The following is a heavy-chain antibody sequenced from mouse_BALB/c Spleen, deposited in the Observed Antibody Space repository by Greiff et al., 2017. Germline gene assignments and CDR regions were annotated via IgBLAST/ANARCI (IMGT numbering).Heavy chain of an antibody. D-gene: IGHD4-1*01. CDR2: ISTYYGDA. CDR3: ARGLTGTGYAMDY. CDR1: GYTFTDYA. J-gene: IGHJ4*01. Sequence: QVQLKQSGAELVRPGVSVKISCKGSGYTFTDYAMHWVKQSHAKSLEWIGVISTYYGDASYNQKFKGKATMTVDKSSSTAYMELARLTSEDSAIYYCARGLTGTGYAMDYWGQGTSVTVSS. V-gene: IGHV1S137*01.